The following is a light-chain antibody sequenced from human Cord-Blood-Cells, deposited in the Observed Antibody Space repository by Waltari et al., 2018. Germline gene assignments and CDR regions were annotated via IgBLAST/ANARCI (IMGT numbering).Light chain of an antibody. CDR3: SSYAGSNNFWV. CDR1: SSDVGGYNY. V-gene: IGLV2-8*01. CDR2: VVS. Sequence: QSALTQPPSASGSPGQSVTISCTGTSSDVGGYNYVSWYQQHPGKAPKLMIYVVSKRPSGVPGRFSGPTSGHTASLTVSGLQAEDEADYYCSSYAGSNNFWVFGGGTKLTVL. J-gene: IGLJ3*02.